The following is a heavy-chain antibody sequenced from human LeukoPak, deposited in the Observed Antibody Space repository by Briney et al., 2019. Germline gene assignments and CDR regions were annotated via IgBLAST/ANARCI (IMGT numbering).Heavy chain of an antibody. V-gene: IGHV3-21*01. D-gene: IGHD4-23*01. Sequence: GGSLRLSCVASGFTFSSYSMNWVRQAPGKGLEWVSSISSSSSYKYYTDSVKGRFTISRDNSKNTLYLQMNSLRAEDTAVYYCAKDDYGGNSGRGYFQHWGQGTLVTVSS. J-gene: IGHJ1*01. CDR2: ISSSSSYK. CDR3: AKDDYGGNSGRGYFQH. CDR1: GFTFSSYS.